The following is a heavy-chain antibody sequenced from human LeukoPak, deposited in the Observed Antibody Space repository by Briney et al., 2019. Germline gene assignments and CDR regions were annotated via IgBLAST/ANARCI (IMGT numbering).Heavy chain of an antibody. Sequence: GESLKISCKDSGSNFVDYWIGWVRQVPGRGLEWMAVIFPGDSETTYSPSFQGQVSISVDTFTNTAYLEWSSLKASDTAIYYCARQDLGDYGRNYFQSWSQGTLVIVSS. CDR3: ARQDLGDYGRNYFQS. V-gene: IGHV5-51*01. D-gene: IGHD4-17*01. CDR2: IFPGDSET. CDR1: GSNFVDYW. J-gene: IGHJ4*02.